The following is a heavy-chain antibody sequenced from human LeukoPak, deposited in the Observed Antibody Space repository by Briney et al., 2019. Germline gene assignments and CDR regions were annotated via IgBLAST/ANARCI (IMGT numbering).Heavy chain of an antibody. V-gene: IGHV3-30*02. CDR2: ISYDGSDK. J-gene: IGHJ4*02. D-gene: IGHD2-2*01. CDR3: AKDQCSTSSWLACRFFDY. Sequence: GGSLRLSCAASNFTYGSYGMNWFRHVPGKVLEWVAYISYDGSDKYYTDSVKGRFTISRDNAKNTLYLQMNSLRVEDTAMYYCAKDQCSTSSWLACRFFDYWGQGSLVTVSS. CDR1: NFTYGSYG.